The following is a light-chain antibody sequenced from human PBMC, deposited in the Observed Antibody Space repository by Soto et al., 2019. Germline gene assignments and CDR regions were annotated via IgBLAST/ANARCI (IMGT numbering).Light chain of an antibody. Sequence: IGMTQSPATLSVSPGARVTLSCRASQTIYSNVAWYQQRPGQSPRLLIYHASSRATGIPARFSGSGSGTEFTLTINSLQSEDFAVYYCQQYQNLWTFGQGTKVDIK. J-gene: IGKJ1*01. CDR2: HAS. CDR3: QQYQNLWT. V-gene: IGKV3-15*01. CDR1: QTIYSN.